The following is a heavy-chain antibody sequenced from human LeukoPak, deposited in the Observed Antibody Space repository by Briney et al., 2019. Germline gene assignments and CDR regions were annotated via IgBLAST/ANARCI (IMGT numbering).Heavy chain of an antibody. V-gene: IGHV4-61*05. CDR3: ARVSDPGPPEENWFDP. D-gene: IGHD1-14*01. Sequence: PSETLSLTCTVSGGSISSSSYYWGWIRQPPGKGLEWIGYIYYSGSTNYNPSLKSRVTISVDTSKNQFSLKLSSVTAADTAVYYCARVSDPGPPEENWFDPWGQGTLVTVSS. CDR2: IYYSGST. J-gene: IGHJ5*02. CDR1: GGSISSSSYY.